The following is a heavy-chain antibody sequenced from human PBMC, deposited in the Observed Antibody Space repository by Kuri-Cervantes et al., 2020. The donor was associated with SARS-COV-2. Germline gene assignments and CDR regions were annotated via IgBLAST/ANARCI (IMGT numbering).Heavy chain of an antibody. D-gene: IGHD6-13*01. V-gene: IGHV4-39*07. CDR3: ARDVGPYSSSWYAFDI. CDR1: GGSIRSSSYD. J-gene: IGHJ3*02. CDR2: IYYSGST. Sequence: ESLKISCTVSGGSIRSSSYDWGWIRQPPGKGPEWVGGIYYSGSTYYNPSLKSRVTISVDTSKNQFSLKLSSVTAADTAVYYCARDVGPYSSSWYAFDIWGQGTMVTVSS.